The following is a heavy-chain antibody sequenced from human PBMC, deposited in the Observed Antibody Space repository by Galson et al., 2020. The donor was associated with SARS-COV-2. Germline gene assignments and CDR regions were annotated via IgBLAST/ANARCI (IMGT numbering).Heavy chain of an antibody. D-gene: IGHD3-22*01. CDR1: GASISNGRFY. CDR3: ARETGYWVSSGFFEGNYYFDD. J-gene: IGHJ4*02. Sequence: SETLSLTCTVSGASISNGRFYWSWIRQPAGKGLEWIGRIHTSGYTTYTPSLTSRVTISVDTSKNQFSLMLTSVTAADTAVYYCARETGYWVSSGFFEGNYYFDDWGQGTLVTVSS. V-gene: IGHV4-61*02. CDR2: IHTSGYT.